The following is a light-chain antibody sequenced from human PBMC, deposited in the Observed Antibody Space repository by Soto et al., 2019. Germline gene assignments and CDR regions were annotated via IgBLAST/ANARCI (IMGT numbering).Light chain of an antibody. CDR2: GIS. CDR3: QQYNTQWT. J-gene: IGKJ1*01. V-gene: IGKV3-15*01. Sequence: EIVMTQSPATLSVSPGETATLSCRASQSLTSYLAWYQQKPDQAPRLLIYGISTRATDIPARFSGSGSGTEFTLTISSLQSEDFAVYYCQQYNTQWTFGQGTKVEIK. CDR1: QSLTSY.